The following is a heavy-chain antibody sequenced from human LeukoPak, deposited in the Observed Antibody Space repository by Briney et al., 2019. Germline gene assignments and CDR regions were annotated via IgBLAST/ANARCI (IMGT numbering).Heavy chain of an antibody. Sequence: PGGSLRLSCAASGFTFNSYAMSWVRQAPGEGLEWVSTISGSGGSPYYADSVKGRFTISRDNSKNTLSLQMNSLRADDTATYYCAKGNSASYYRGWFDPWGQGTQVTVSS. J-gene: IGHJ5*02. D-gene: IGHD3-10*01. CDR3: AKGNSASYYRGWFDP. V-gene: IGHV3-23*01. CDR2: ISGSGGSP. CDR1: GFTFNSYA.